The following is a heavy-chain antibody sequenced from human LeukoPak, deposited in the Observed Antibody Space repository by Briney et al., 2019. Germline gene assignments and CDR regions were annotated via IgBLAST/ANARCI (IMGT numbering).Heavy chain of an antibody. J-gene: IGHJ4*02. V-gene: IGHV4-59*12. CDR1: GGSISSYY. Sequence: SETLSLTCTVSGGSISSYYWSWIRQPPGKGLEWIGYIYYSGSTNYNPSLKSRVTISVDTSKNQFSLKLSSVTAADTAVYYCARGRGSGSYYNVFNYWGQGTLVTVSS. D-gene: IGHD3-10*01. CDR3: ARGRGSGSYYNVFNY. CDR2: IYYSGST.